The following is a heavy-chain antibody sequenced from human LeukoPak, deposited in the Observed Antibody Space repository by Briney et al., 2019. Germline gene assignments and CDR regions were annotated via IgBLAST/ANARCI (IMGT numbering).Heavy chain of an antibody. V-gene: IGHV1-2*06. CDR1: GYTFTGYY. Sequence: ASVKVSCKASGYTFTGYYMHWARQAPGQGLELMGRINPNSGGTNYAQKFQGRVTMTRDTSISTAYMELSRLRSDDTAVYYCARGSDYYDSSGYIWGQGTMVTVSS. CDR3: ARGSDYYDSSGYI. J-gene: IGHJ3*02. CDR2: INPNSGGT. D-gene: IGHD3-22*01.